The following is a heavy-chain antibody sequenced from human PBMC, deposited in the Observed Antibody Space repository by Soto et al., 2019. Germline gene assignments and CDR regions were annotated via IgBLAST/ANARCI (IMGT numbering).Heavy chain of an antibody. V-gene: IGHV1-69*13. J-gene: IGHJ5*02. CDR1: GGTFSSCA. Sequence: SVKVSCKASGGTFSSCAISWVRQAPGQGLEWMGGIIPIFGTANYAQKFQGRVTITADESTSTAYMELSSLRSEDTAVYYCARDPYYYDSSGYYHWGQGTLVTVSS. CDR3: ARDPYYYDSSGYYH. CDR2: IIPIFGTA. D-gene: IGHD3-22*01.